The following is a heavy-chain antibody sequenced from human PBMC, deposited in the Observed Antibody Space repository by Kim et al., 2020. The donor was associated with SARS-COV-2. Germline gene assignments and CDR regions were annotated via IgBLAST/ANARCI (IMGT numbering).Heavy chain of an antibody. Sequence: GGSLRLSCAASGFTVSSNYMSWVRQAPGKGLEWVSVIYSGGSTYYADSVKGRFTISRHNSKNTLYLQMNSLRAEDTAVYYCARVADNGSYGDYITDYWGQGTLVTVSS. V-gene: IGHV3-53*04. D-gene: IGHD4-17*01. J-gene: IGHJ4*02. CDR2: IYSGGST. CDR1: GFTVSSNY. CDR3: ARVADNGSYGDYITDY.